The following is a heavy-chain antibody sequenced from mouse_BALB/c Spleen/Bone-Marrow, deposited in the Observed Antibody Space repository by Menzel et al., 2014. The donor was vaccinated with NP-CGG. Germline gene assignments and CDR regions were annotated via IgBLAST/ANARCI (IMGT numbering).Heavy chain of an antibody. Sequence: QVQLQQSGAELMKPGASVRISCKATGYTFTDYWIQWVKQRPGHGLEWIGEILPGSGNTNYNEKFKGKATFTADASSNTAYMQLSSLTSEDSAVYYCARSGIRADLSFHYRGQCTPLPVSS. J-gene: IGHJ2*01. CDR2: ILPGSGNT. CDR3: ARSGIRADLSFHY. D-gene: IGHD4-1*01. V-gene: IGHV1-9*01. CDR1: GYTFTDYW.